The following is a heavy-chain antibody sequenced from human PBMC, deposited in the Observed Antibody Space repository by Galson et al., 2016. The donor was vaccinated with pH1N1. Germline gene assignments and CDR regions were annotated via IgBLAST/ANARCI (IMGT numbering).Heavy chain of an antibody. CDR2: IWYDGSQE. CDR1: GFRFTSYS. Sequence: SLRLSCAVSGFRFTSYSVNWVRQAPGQGLEWVAMIWYDGSQEYYADSVKGRFSISRDNSKNTLYLQMNTLSAEDSALYYCAKSSRECFTATACRHRCYYNLDVWGKGTTVIVSS. V-gene: IGHV3-33*06. J-gene: IGHJ6*03. D-gene: IGHD2-15*01. CDR3: AKSSRECFTATACRHRCYYNLDV.